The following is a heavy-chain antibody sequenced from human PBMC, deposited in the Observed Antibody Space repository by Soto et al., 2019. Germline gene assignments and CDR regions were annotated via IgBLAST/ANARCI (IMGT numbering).Heavy chain of an antibody. V-gene: IGHV3-23*01. Sequence: PGGSLRLSCAASGFTFSTYPMSWVRQAPGKGLEWVSGISGSRISTYYTDSVKGRFTISRDNSKNTVFLQMNSLRDEDTAVYYCVKPPVITASYYYDMDVWGQGTTVTVSS. D-gene: IGHD4-4*01. CDR3: VKPPVITASYYYDMDV. CDR1: GFTFSTYP. J-gene: IGHJ6*02. CDR2: ISGSRIST.